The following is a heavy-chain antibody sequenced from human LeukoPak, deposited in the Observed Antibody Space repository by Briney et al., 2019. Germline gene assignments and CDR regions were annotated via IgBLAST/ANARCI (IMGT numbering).Heavy chain of an antibody. CDR3: ARGKWLVHFDY. CDR2: ISGSGDNT. CDR1: GFTFSNYA. Sequence: WGSLRLSCAASGFTFSNYAMSWVRQAPGKGLEWVSAISGSGDNTYYADSVKGRFTISRDNSKNTLYLQMNSLRAEDTAVYYCARGKWLVHFDYWGQGTLVTVSS. D-gene: IGHD6-19*01. V-gene: IGHV3-23*01. J-gene: IGHJ4*02.